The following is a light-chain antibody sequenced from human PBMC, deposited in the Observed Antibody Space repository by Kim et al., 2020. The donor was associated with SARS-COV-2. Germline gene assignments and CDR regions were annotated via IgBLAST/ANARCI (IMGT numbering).Light chain of an antibody. CDR1: SNDVGGYNF. CDR2: AVS. Sequence: GQSITISCTGTSNDVGGYNFVSWYQQHTGKAPKLMIYAVSKRPSGVSNRFSGSKSGNTASLTISGLQAEDEADYYCTSYTSSITWVFGGGTQLTVL. V-gene: IGLV2-14*04. CDR3: TSYTSSITWV. J-gene: IGLJ3*02.